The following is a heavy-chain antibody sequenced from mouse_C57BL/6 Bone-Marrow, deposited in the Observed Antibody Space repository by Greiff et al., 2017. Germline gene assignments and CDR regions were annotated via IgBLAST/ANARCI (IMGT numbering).Heavy chain of an antibody. CDR2: IDPSDSET. D-gene: IGHD1-1*01. V-gene: IGHV1-52*01. CDR3: ARGGGLITTVVAPFDY. CDR1: GYTFTSYW. Sequence: QVQLQQPGAELVRPGSSVKLSCKASGYTFTSYWMHWVKQRPIQGLEWIGNIDPSDSETHYNQKFKDKATLTVDKSSSTAYMQLSSLTSEDSAVYYCARGGGLITTVVAPFDYWGQGTTLTVSS. J-gene: IGHJ2*01.